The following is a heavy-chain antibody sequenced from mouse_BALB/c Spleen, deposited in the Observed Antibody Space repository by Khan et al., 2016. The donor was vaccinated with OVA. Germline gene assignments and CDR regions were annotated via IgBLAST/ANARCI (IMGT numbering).Heavy chain of an antibody. J-gene: IGHJ4*01. V-gene: IGHV9-3-1*01. D-gene: IGHD2-12*01. CDR2: INTYTGEP. CDR3: ARPTSFSYTLDH. Sequence: QIQLVQSGPELKKPGETVKISCKASGYTFTNYGMNWVKQSPGKALKWMGWINTYTGEPTYADDFKGRFAFSLETSASTAYLPINNLKNEDTETDFCARPTSFSYTLDHWGQGTSVTVSS. CDR1: GYTFTNYG.